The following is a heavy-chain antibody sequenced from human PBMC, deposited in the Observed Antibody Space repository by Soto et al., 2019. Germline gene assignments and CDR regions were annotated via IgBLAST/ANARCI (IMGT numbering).Heavy chain of an antibody. CDR1: GFTFSSYA. CDR3: ARGIAARPHAFDI. V-gene: IGHV3-30-3*01. CDR2: ISYDGSNK. Sequence: QVQLVESGGGVVQPGRSLRLSCAASGFTFSSYAMHWVRQAPGKGLEWVAVISYDGSNKYYADSVKGRFTISRDNSKNTLYLQMNSLRAEDTAVYYCARGIAARPHAFDIWGQGTMVTVSS. J-gene: IGHJ3*02. D-gene: IGHD6-6*01.